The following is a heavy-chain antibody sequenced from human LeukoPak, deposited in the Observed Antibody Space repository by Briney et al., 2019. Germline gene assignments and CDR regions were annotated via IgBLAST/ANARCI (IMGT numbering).Heavy chain of an antibody. CDR1: GFTFSDYY. CDR2: ISNSGSTI. D-gene: IGHD1-26*01. CDR3: AREHTSGTYYIDY. V-gene: IGHV3-11*01. Sequence: GGSLRLSCAASGFTFSDYYMTWIRQAPGRGLEWVSYISNSGSTIYYADSVKGRFTISRDNGKNSLYLQMNSLRAEDTAVYYCAREHTSGTYYIDYWGQGTLVTVSS. J-gene: IGHJ4*02.